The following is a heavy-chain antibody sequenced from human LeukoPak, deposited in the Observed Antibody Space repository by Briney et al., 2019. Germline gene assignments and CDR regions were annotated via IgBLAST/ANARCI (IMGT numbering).Heavy chain of an antibody. CDR2: ISWNSGSI. CDR1: GFTFDDYA. Sequence: GGSLRLSCAASGFTFDDYAMHWVRQAPGKGLEWVSGISWNSGSIGYADSVKGRFTISRDNAKNSLYLQMNSLRAEDTALYYCAKAPGGSSPFDYWGQGTLVTVSS. V-gene: IGHV3-9*01. CDR3: AKAPGGSSPFDY. J-gene: IGHJ4*02. D-gene: IGHD1-26*01.